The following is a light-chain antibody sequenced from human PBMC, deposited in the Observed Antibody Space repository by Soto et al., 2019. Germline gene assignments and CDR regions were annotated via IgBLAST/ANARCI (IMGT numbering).Light chain of an antibody. Sequence: QSALTQPASVSGSPGQSITISCTGTSSDVGGYNYVSWYQQHPGKAPKLMIYEGSKRPSGVSNRFSGSKSGNTASLTISGLQAEDEADYYCCSYAGRGLVFGGGTKLTVL. CDR2: EGS. V-gene: IGLV2-23*01. CDR1: SSDVGGYNY. J-gene: IGLJ2*01. CDR3: CSYAGRGLV.